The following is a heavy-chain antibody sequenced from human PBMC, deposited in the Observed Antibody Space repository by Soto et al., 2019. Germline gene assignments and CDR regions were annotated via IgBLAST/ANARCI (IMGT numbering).Heavy chain of an antibody. Sequence: ASVKVSCKASGYTFTSYYMHWVRQAPGQGLEWMGIINPSGGSTSYAQKLQGRVTMTTDTSTSTAYMELRSLRSDDTAVYYCARDAYDYIWGSYRPFDYWGQGTLVTVPQ. D-gene: IGHD3-16*02. CDR3: ARDAYDYIWGSYRPFDY. CDR2: INPSGGST. V-gene: IGHV1-46*01. CDR1: GYTFTSYY. J-gene: IGHJ4*02.